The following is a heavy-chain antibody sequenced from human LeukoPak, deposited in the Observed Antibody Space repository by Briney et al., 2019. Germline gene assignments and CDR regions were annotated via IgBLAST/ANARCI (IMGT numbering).Heavy chain of an antibody. CDR2: IYYSGST. CDR3: ARDSGSIFDS. Sequence: SETLSLTCTVSGGSISSYYWSWLRQPPGKGLEGIGYIYYSGSTNYNPSLKSRVTISVATSKTQFSLKLSSVTAADTAVYYCARDSGSIFDSWGQGTLVTVSS. V-gene: IGHV4-59*01. J-gene: IGHJ4*02. CDR1: GGSISSYY. D-gene: IGHD3-22*01.